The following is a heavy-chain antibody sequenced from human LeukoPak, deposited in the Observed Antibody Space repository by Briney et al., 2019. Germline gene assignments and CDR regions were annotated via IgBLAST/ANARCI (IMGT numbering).Heavy chain of an antibody. CDR3: ASEDSSV. Sequence: ASEKVSCKASGYTCTIYGYYWVWLRTGQGLEWVGWMNPNSGNTGYAQKSQDRVTMTINTYISTAYMELSSLKSDDTAVYYCASEDSSVWGQGTLVTVSS. CDR2: MNPNSGNT. CDR1: GYTCTIYG. J-gene: IGHJ4*02. V-gene: IGHV1-8*01. D-gene: IGHD3-22*01.